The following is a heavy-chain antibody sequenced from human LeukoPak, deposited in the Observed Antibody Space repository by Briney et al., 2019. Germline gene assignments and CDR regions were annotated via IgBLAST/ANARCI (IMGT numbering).Heavy chain of an antibody. CDR1: GFTFSSYE. D-gene: IGHD5-24*01. J-gene: IGHJ4*02. Sequence: GGSLRLSCAASGFTFSSYEMNWVRQAPGKGLEWVSYISSSGSTIYYADSVKGRFTISRDIAQNSVFLQMNSLRAEDTAVYYCARDGGWLQYIDYWGQGTLVTVSS. CDR3: ARDGGWLQYIDY. V-gene: IGHV3-48*03. CDR2: ISSSGSTI.